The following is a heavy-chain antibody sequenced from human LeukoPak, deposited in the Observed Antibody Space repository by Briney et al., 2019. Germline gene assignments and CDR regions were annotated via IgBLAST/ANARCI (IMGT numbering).Heavy chain of an antibody. V-gene: IGHV3-21*01. CDR1: GFTFGSYS. J-gene: IGHJ4*02. D-gene: IGHD3-22*01. CDR2: ISSSSSYI. CDR3: ARDYWYYYDSSGYYYDY. Sequence: PGGSLRLFCAACGFTFGSYSMNWVRQAPGKGLEWVSSISSSSSYIYYADSVKGRFTISRDNAKNSLYLQMNSLRAEDTAVYYCARDYWYYYDSSGYYYDYWGQGTLVTVSS.